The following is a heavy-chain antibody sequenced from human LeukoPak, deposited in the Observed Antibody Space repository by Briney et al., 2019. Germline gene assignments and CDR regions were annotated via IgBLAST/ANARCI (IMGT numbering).Heavy chain of an antibody. CDR1: GGTFTSYA. V-gene: IGHV1-2*02. Sequence: ASVKVSCKASGGTFTSYAISWVRQAPGQGLEWMGWINPNSGGTNYAQKFQGRVTMTRDTSISTAYMELSRLRSDDTAVYYCARVRIAARHGVCDYWGQGTLVTVSS. CDR3: ARVRIAARHGVCDY. CDR2: INPNSGGT. D-gene: IGHD6-6*01. J-gene: IGHJ4*02.